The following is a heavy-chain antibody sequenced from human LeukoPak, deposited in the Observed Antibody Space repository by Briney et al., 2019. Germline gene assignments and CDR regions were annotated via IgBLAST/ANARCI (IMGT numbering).Heavy chain of an antibody. V-gene: IGHV3-11*05. D-gene: IGHD1-26*01. Sequence: PGGSLRLSCAASGFTFSDYSMSWIRQAPGKGLEWVSDITSSSSYTNNPDSVKGRFTISRDNAKNSLYLQMNSLRAEDTAVYYCARVSSYWGPFDYWGQGTLVTVSS. CDR1: GFTFSDYS. CDR2: ITSSSSYT. J-gene: IGHJ4*02. CDR3: ARVSSYWGPFDY.